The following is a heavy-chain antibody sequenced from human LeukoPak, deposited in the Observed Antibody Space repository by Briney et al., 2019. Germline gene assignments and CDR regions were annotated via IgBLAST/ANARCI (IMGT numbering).Heavy chain of an antibody. D-gene: IGHD1-7*01. CDR3: ASPAITGTEHAFDI. CDR1: GYSFTNYW. V-gene: IGHV5-51*01. CDR2: IYPGDSDT. J-gene: IGHJ3*02. Sequence: GESLKISYKGSGYSFTNYWIAWVRRMPGKGLEWMGVIYPGDSDTRYSPSFQGQVTISADKSISTAYLQWSSLKASDTALYYCASPAITGTEHAFDIWGQGTMVTVSS.